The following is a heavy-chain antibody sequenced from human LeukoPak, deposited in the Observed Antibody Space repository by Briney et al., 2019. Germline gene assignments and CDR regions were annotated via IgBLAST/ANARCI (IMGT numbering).Heavy chain of an antibody. J-gene: IGHJ4*02. D-gene: IGHD3-9*01. V-gene: IGHV3-49*04. Sequence: GGSLRLSCTASGFTFGDYAMSWVRQAPGKGLEWVGFIRGKAYGGTTEYAASVKGRFTISRDDSKSIAYLQMNSLKTEDTAVYYCTRSSRIRYFDWDFDYWGQGTLVTVSS. CDR3: TRSSRIRYFDWDFDY. CDR2: IRGKAYGGTT. CDR1: GFTFGDYA.